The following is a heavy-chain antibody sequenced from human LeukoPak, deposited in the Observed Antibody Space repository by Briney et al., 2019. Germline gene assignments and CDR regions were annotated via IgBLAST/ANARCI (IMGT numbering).Heavy chain of an antibody. CDR2: ISAYNGNT. J-gene: IGHJ4*02. V-gene: IGHV1-18*01. Sequence: GASVKVSCKASGYTFTSYGISWVRQAPGQGLEWMGWISAYNGNTNYAQKLQGRVTMTTDTSTSTAYMELRSLRSDDTAVYYCARGGRRVTTVVTSDYWGQGTLVTVSS. D-gene: IGHD4-23*01. CDR3: ARGGRRVTTVVTSDY. CDR1: GYTFTSYG.